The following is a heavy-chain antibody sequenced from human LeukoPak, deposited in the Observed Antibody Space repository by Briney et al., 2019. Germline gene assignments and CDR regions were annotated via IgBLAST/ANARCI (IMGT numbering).Heavy chain of an antibody. CDR1: GYSFTSYW. Sequence: GESLKISCKGSGYSFTSYWIGWVRQMPGKGLEWMGRIDPSDSYTNYSPSFQGHVTISADKSISTAYLQRSSPKASDTAMYYCAKSRRGFGEGLDYWGQGTLVTVSS. CDR2: IDPSDSYT. V-gene: IGHV5-10-1*01. D-gene: IGHD3-10*01. CDR3: AKSRRGFGEGLDY. J-gene: IGHJ4*02.